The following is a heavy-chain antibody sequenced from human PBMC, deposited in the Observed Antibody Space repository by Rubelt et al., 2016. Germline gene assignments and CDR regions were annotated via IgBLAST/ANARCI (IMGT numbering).Heavy chain of an antibody. CDR1: GGSISSGTYY. Sequence: QLQESGPGLVEPSETLSLTCTVSGGSISSGTYYWGWIRQPPGKGLEWIGSIYYSGSTYYNPSLKSRVTISVDTSKTQFFRNLRSVTAADTAVYYCARDGGGYKFDYWGQGIMAIVSS. CDR3: ARDGGGYKFDY. D-gene: IGHD1-1*01. J-gene: IGHJ4*02. V-gene: IGHV4-39*07. CDR2: IYYSGST.